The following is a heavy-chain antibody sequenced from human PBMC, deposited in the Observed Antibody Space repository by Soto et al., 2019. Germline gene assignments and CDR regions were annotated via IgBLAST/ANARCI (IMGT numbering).Heavy chain of an antibody. CDR2: INPSGGST. V-gene: IGHV1-46*01. CDR3: ARVIGTTGRLRDYYYGMDV. D-gene: IGHD1-7*01. CDR1: GYTFTSYY. Sequence: ASVKVSCKASGYTFTSYYMHWVRQAPGQGLEWMGIINPSGGSTSYAQKFQGRVTMTRDTSTSTVYMELSSLRSEDTAVYYCARVIGTTGRLRDYYYGMDVWGQGTTVTVSS. J-gene: IGHJ6*02.